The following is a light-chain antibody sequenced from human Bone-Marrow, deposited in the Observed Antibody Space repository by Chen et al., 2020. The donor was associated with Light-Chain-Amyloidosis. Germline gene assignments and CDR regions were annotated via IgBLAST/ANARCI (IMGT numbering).Light chain of an antibody. CDR1: NIGSTS. J-gene: IGLJ3*02. CDR3: QVWDRSRGGPV. CDR2: DDS. Sequence: SYVLTQPSSVSVALGQMATIARGGNNIGSTSVHWYQQTPGQAPLLVVYDDSDRPSGIPARWSGSSSGNPATLAISRVEAGDEAGCYCQVWDRSRGGPVFGGGTRLTVL. V-gene: IGLV3-21*02.